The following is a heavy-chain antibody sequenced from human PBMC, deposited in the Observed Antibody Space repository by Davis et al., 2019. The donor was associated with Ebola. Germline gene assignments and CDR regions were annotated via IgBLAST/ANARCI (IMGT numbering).Heavy chain of an antibody. Sequence: PGGSLRLSCTGSGFIFSDYWMSWVRQAPGKGLEWVAFISYDGSNKYYADSVKGRFTISRDNSKNTLYLQMNSLRAEDTAVYYCARGYGGVFDYWGQGTLVTVSS. V-gene: IGHV3-30*03. CDR1: GFIFSDYW. CDR3: ARGYGGVFDY. CDR2: ISYDGSNK. J-gene: IGHJ4*02. D-gene: IGHD3-16*01.